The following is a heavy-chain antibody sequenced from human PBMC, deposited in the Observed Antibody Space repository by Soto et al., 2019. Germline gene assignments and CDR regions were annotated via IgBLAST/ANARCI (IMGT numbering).Heavy chain of an antibody. Sequence: QLQLQESGSGLVKPSQTLSLTCAVSGGSISSGGYSWSWIRQPPGKGLEWIGYIYHSGSTYYNPSLTSRVTMSVARSKNQFSLKLSSVTAADTAVYYCAAGGGLPRYYWGQGTLVTVSS. CDR3: AAGGGLPRYY. CDR1: GGSISSGGYS. CDR2: IYHSGST. V-gene: IGHV4-30-2*01. J-gene: IGHJ4*02. D-gene: IGHD5-12*01.